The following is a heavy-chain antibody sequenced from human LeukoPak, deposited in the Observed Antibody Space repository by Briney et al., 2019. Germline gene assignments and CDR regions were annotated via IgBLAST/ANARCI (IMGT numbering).Heavy chain of an antibody. J-gene: IGHJ4*02. CDR3: ARGETLYYDYVWGSYRNADFDY. CDR1: GYTFTSYA. D-gene: IGHD3-16*02. CDR2: INAGNGNT. V-gene: IGHV1-3*01. Sequence: EASVKVSCKASGYTFTSYAMHWVRQAPGQRLEWMGWINAGNGNTKYSQKFQGRATITRDTSASTAYMELSSLRSEDTAVYYCARGETLYYDYVWGSYRNADFDYWGQGTLVTVSS.